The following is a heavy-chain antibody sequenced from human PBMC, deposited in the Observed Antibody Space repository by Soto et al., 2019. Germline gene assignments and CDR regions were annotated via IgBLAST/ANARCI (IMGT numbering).Heavy chain of an antibody. CDR3: ARNYDFWSGPIYYMDV. V-gene: IGHV3-7*01. CDR2: IKQDGSEK. D-gene: IGHD3-3*01. J-gene: IGHJ6*03. Sequence: WGSLRLSCAASGFTFSSYAMTWVLQAPGKGLEWVANIKQDGSEKYYVDSVKGRFTISRDNAKNSLYLQMNSLRAEDTAVYYCARNYDFWSGPIYYMDVWGKGTTVTVSS. CDR1: GFTFSSYA.